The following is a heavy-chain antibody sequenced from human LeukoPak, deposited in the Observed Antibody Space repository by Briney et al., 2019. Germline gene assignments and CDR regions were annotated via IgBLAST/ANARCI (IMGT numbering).Heavy chain of an antibody. D-gene: IGHD2-2*01. CDR2: IYSGGST. CDR1: GFTVSSNY. V-gene: IGHV3-53*01. CDR3: ARAPPSSTSWGWFDP. Sequence: GGSLRLSRAASGFTVSSNYMSWVRQAPGKGLEWVSVIYSGGSTYYADSVKGRFTISRDNSRNTLYLQMNSLRAEDTAVYYCARAPPSSTSWGWFDPWGQGTLVTVSS. J-gene: IGHJ5*02.